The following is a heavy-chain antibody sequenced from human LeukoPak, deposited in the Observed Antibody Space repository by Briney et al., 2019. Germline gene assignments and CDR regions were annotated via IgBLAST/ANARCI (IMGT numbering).Heavy chain of an antibody. J-gene: IGHJ1*01. D-gene: IGHD6-19*01. CDR1: GGSFSGYY. CDR2: INHSGST. Sequence: SETLSLTCAVYGGSFSGYYWSWIRQPPGKGLEWIGEINHSGSTNYNPSLKSRVTISVDTSKNQFSLKLSSVTAADTAVYYCARGPGWPQARHWGQGTLVTVSS. V-gene: IGHV4-34*01. CDR3: ARGPGWPQARH.